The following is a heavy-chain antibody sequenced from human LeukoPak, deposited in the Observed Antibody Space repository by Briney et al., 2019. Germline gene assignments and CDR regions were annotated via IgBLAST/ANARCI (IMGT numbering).Heavy chain of an antibody. D-gene: IGHD3-22*01. CDR1: GFTFSSYW. CDR3: ARALPYNYYSRYAFDI. J-gene: IGHJ3*02. Sequence: PGGSLRLSCAASGFTFSSYWMSWVRQAPGKGLEWVANIKQDGSEKYYVDSVKGRFTISRDNAKNSLYLQMNSLRAEDTAVYYCARALPYNYYSRYAFDIRGQGTMVTVSS. CDR2: IKQDGSEK. V-gene: IGHV3-7*01.